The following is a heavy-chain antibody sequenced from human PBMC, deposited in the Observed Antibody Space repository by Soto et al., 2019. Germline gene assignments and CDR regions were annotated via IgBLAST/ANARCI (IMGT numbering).Heavy chain of an antibody. CDR1: GGTFSSYT. CDR3: ARWARYYFAY. J-gene: IGHJ4*02. Sequence: QVQLVQSGAEVKKPGSSVKVSCKASGGTFSSYTISWVRQAPGQGLEWMGRIIPILGIANYAQKFQGRVTIXXDNSTSTAYMELSSLRSEDTAVYYCARWARYYFAYWGQGTLVTVSS. V-gene: IGHV1-69*02. CDR2: IIPILGIA.